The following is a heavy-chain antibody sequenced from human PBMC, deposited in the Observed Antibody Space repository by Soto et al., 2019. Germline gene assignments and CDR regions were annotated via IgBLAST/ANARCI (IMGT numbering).Heavy chain of an antibody. Sequence: GESLKISCAASGFTFSNAWMSWVRQAPGKGLEWVGRIKSKTDGGTTDYAAPVKGRFTISRDDSKNTLYLQMNSLKTEDTAVYYCTTGADYYDSSGYDYWGQGTLVTVSS. J-gene: IGHJ4*02. CDR2: IKSKTDGGTT. CDR3: TTGADYYDSSGYDY. D-gene: IGHD3-22*01. V-gene: IGHV3-15*01. CDR1: GFTFSNAW.